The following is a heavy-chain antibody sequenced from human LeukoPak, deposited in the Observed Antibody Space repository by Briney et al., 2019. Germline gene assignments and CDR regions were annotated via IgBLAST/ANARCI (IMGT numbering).Heavy chain of an antibody. CDR2: IYSGGST. V-gene: IGHV3-53*01. CDR1: GFTVSSNY. CDR3: ARVRSPWSGYYTDYFDY. J-gene: IGHJ4*02. D-gene: IGHD3-3*01. Sequence: GGSLRLSCAASGFTVSSNYMSWVRQAPGKGLEWVSIIYSGGSTYYADSVKGRFTISRDNSKNTLYLQMNSPRAEDTAVYYCARVRSPWSGYYTDYFDYWGQGTLVTVSS.